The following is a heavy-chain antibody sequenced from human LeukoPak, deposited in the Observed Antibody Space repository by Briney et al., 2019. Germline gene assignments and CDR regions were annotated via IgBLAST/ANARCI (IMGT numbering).Heavy chain of an antibody. CDR1: GYTFTSYY. Sequence: GASVKVSCKASGYTFTSYYMNWVRPAPGQGVEWMGIINPSGGSTGYTQKFQGRVAMTRDTSTSTVYMELSSLRSEDTAVYYCARDSGMKQQLDYFDYWGQGTLVTVSS. D-gene: IGHD6-13*01. CDR2: INPSGGST. CDR3: ARDSGMKQQLDYFDY. J-gene: IGHJ4*02. V-gene: IGHV1-46*01.